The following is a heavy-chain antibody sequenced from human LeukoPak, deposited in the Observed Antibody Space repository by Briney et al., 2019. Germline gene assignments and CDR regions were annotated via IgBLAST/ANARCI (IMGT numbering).Heavy chain of an antibody. Sequence: SETLSLTCTVSGGSISSYYWSWIRQPPGKGLEWIGYIYYSGSTNYNPSLKSRVTISVDTSKNQFSLKLSSVTAADTAVYYCASLIAARPDYYYYYMDVWGIGTTVTVSS. CDR1: GGSISSYY. CDR3: ASLIAARPDYYYYYMDV. CDR2: IYYSGST. D-gene: IGHD6-6*01. V-gene: IGHV4-59*01. J-gene: IGHJ6*03.